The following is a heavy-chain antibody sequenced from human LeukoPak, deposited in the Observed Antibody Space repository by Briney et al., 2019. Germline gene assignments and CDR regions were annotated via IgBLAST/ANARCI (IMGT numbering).Heavy chain of an antibody. V-gene: IGHV3-48*03. D-gene: IGHD3-16*01. CDR1: GFMFSRYE. CDR3: TRDEATTSRGTLPEY. J-gene: IGHJ4*02. Sequence: GQSLRLSCAASGFMFSRYEMNCVRQTPGKGLEWISYIVTSGSVTYYADSVKGRFSISRDNAKNPMFLQMNSLRAEYTAVYYCTRDEATTSRGTLPEYWGRGTLVTVSS. CDR2: IVTSGSVT.